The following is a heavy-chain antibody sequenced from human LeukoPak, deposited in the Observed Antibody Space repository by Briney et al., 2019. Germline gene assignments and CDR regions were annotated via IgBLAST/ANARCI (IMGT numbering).Heavy chain of an antibody. D-gene: IGHD6-6*01. CDR2: NISDGSNT. Sequence: GGSLRLSCAASVFTVSSNYMNWVRQVPGKGLVWVTRNISDGSNTAYADSVKGRFTISRDNSKNTLFLQMNSLRAEDTAVYYCASLFLCYGCSSSSDSFNIWGQGTMVTVSS. V-gene: IGHV3-74*01. CDR3: ASLFLCYGCSSSSDSFNI. J-gene: IGHJ3*02. CDR1: VFTVSSNY.